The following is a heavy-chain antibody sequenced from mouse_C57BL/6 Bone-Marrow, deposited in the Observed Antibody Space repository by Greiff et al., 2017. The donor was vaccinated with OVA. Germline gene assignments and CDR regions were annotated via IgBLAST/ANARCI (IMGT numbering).Heavy chain of an antibody. Sequence: VQLQQSGAELVKPGASVKISCKASGYAFSSYWMNWVKQRPGKGLEWIGQIYPGDGDTNYNGKFKGKATLTADKSSSTAYMQLSSLTSEDSAVYFCARHYYGSSYGYWGQGTTLTVSS. CDR3: ARHYYGSSYGY. CDR2: IYPGDGDT. V-gene: IGHV1-80*01. D-gene: IGHD1-1*01. J-gene: IGHJ2*01. CDR1: GYAFSSYW.